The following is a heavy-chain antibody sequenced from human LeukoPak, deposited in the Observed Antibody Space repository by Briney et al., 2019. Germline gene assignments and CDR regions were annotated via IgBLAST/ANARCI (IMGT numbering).Heavy chain of an antibody. V-gene: IGHV3-9*01. J-gene: IGHJ5*02. CDR3: AKDFYQLLYSGWFDP. Sequence: GGSLRLSCAASGFTFDDYAMHWVRHAPGKGLEWVSGISWNSGSIGYADSVKGRFTISRDNAKNSLYLQMNSLRAEDTALYYCAKDFYQLLYSGWFDPWGQGTLVTVSS. D-gene: IGHD2-2*02. CDR1: GFTFDDYA. CDR2: ISWNSGSI.